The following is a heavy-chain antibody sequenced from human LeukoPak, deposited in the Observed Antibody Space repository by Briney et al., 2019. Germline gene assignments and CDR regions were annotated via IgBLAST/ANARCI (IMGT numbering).Heavy chain of an antibody. V-gene: IGHV3-23*01. CDR3: AKHLWRDLLWFGEGYYFGY. CDR2: ISGDGGNT. D-gene: IGHD3-10*01. J-gene: IGHJ4*02. Sequence: GGSLRLSCAASGFPFGNYAMSWVRQTPGKGLECVSVISGDGGNTYYADSVKGRFSISRDNSKNTLYLQMSSLRAEDTAVYYCAKHLWRDLLWFGEGYYFGYWGQGTLVTVSS. CDR1: GFPFGNYA.